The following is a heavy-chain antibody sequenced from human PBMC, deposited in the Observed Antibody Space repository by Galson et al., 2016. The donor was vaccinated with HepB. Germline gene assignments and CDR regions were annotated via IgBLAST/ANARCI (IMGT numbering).Heavy chain of an antibody. V-gene: IGHV4-39*06. CDR3: ARVRVASFLSGYYDP. J-gene: IGHJ5*02. CDR2: TSYSGST. CDR1: GGSISSSSYY. Sequence: ATLSPTCTVSGGSISSSSYYWGWIRQQPGEGLEWIGSTSYSGSTYYDPSLQSTVTLSVDTSKNQFPLKLSSVAAADTAVYYCARVRVASFLSGYYDPWGQGTLVTVSS. D-gene: IGHD3-22*01.